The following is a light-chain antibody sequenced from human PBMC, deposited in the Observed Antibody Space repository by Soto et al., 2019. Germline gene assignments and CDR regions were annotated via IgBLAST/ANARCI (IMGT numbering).Light chain of an antibody. CDR3: QQCGTSTWT. V-gene: IGKV3-20*01. CDR1: QSVNSNY. CDR2: GAS. Sequence: EIVLTQSPGTLSLSPGERATLSCRTSQSVNSNYLAWHQQKPGQAPRLLIYGASSRATGIPDRFSGSGSGTDFTLTISRLEPEYFAVYYCQQCGTSTWTFGQGTRVEIK. J-gene: IGKJ1*01.